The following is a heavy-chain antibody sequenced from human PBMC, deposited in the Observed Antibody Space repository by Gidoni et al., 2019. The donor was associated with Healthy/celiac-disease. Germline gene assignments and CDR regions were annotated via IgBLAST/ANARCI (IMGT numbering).Heavy chain of an antibody. D-gene: IGHD6-19*01. V-gene: IGHV3-30*01. CDR1: GFIFSSYG. CDR3: ARGAGILPGY. CDR2: ISYDGRDK. J-gene: IGHJ4*02. Sequence: QVQLVESGGGVVQPGRSLRLSWAASGFIFSSYGMHWVRQAPGKGLEWVAVISYDGRDKYYADSVKGRFTISRDNSKSTLFLQMNSLRAEDTALYYCARGAGILPGYWGQGTLVTVSS.